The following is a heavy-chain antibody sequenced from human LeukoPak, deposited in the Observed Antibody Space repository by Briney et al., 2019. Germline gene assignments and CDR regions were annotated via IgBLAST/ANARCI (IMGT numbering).Heavy chain of an antibody. V-gene: IGHV3-23*01. D-gene: IGHD3-16*01. CDR1: GSGFTFGNFA. CDR2: ISGSGYYT. J-gene: IGHJ6*03. CDR3: AKDGSWGDYYFYFYMDV. Sequence: GGSLRLSCEASGSGFTFGNFAMSWVHQAPGKGLEWVSGISGSGYYTYYADSVKGRFTISRDNSKNTLYIQMNSLRAEDTAVYYCAKDGSWGDYYFYFYMDVWGKGTTVTVSS.